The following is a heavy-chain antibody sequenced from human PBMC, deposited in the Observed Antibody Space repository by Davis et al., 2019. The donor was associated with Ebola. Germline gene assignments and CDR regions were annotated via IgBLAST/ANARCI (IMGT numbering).Heavy chain of an antibody. V-gene: IGHV4-59*12. CDR2: IYYSGST. D-gene: IGHD3-3*01. Sequence: SETLSLTCTVSGGSISSYYWSWIRQPPGKGLEWIGYIYYSGSTNYNPSLKSRVTISVDTSKNQFSLKLSSVTAAETAVYYFAIRNYDFWSGYYYYYYGMDVWGQGTTVTVSS. CDR1: GGSISSYY. CDR3: AIRNYDFWSGYYYYYYGMDV. J-gene: IGHJ6*02.